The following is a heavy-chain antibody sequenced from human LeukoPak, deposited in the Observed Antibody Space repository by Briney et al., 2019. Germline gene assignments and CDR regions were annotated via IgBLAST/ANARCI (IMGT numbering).Heavy chain of an antibody. CDR3: AGTFEWELLYRFDY. CDR2: ISGSNSYI. D-gene: IGHD1-26*01. Sequence: GGSLRLSCAASGLTFSSYTMHWIRQAPGKGLEWVSSISGSNSYIFYADSVKGRFTVSRDNAKDSLYLQMNSLRAEDTAVYYCAGTFEWELLYRFDYWGQGTLVTVSS. V-gene: IGHV3-21*01. CDR1: GLTFSSYT. J-gene: IGHJ4*02.